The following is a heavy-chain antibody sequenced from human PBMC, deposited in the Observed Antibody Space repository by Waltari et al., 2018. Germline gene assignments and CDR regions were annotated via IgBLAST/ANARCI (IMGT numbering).Heavy chain of an antibody. J-gene: IGHJ4*02. CDR2: IKYDGSAT. CDR1: GFSLGAYW. Sequence: EVQLMESGGGLVERGGSLRRTCAGSGFSLGAYWMTWVRQAPGKGLEWVANIKYDGSATYHADSVNGRFSISRDNAKNSLYLQMNSVSAEDTAIYYCARGSPGYVRVWDCWGQGTMVTVSS. V-gene: IGHV3-7*03. D-gene: IGHD2-2*01. CDR3: ARGSPGYVRVWDC.